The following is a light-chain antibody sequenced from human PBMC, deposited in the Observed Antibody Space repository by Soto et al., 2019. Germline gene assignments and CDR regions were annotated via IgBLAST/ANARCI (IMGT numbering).Light chain of an antibody. CDR3: ATWDDGLNWV. CDR2: TTS. CDR1: NSDIGRNH. J-gene: IGLJ3*02. V-gene: IGLV1-47*01. Sequence: QSVLTQPPSASGTTGQRVIVSCSGSNSDIGRNHVYWYQQLPGTAPKLLIHTTSARPSGVPDRFSGSKSGTSASLTISGLRSDDEADDYWATWDDGLNWVFGGGTKLTVL.